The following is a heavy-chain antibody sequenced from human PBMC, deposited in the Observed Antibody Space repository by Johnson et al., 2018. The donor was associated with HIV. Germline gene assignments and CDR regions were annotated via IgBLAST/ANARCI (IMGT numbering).Heavy chain of an antibody. D-gene: IGHD4/OR15-4a*01. J-gene: IGHJ3*02. CDR2: INGDGSRS. CDR3: ARVGANFDAFDI. V-gene: IGHV3-74*01. CDR1: GFTFSNYW. Sequence: VQLVESGGGLVQPGGSLRLSCGASGFTFSNYWMQWVRQAPGKGLVWVSRINGDGSRSTYADSVKGRFTIARDNSKNTLYLQMNSLRAEDTAVYYCARVGANFDAFDIWGQGTMVTVSS.